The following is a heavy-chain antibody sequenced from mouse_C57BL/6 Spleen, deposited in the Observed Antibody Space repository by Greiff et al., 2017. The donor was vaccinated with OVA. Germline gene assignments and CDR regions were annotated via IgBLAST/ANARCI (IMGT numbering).Heavy chain of an antibody. Sequence: VKLQESGPELVKPGASVKISCKASGYTFTDYYINWVKQRPGQGLEWIGWIFPGSGSTYYNEKFKGKATLTVDKSSSTAYMLLSSLTSEDSAVYFVARYAGGITTVVEHAMDYWGQGTSVTVSS. J-gene: IGHJ4*01. D-gene: IGHD1-1*01. CDR1: GYTFTDYY. CDR2: IFPGSGST. V-gene: IGHV1-75*01. CDR3: ARYAGGITTVVEHAMDY.